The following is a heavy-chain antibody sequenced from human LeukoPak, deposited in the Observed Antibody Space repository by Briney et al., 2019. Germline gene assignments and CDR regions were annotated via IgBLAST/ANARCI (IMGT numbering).Heavy chain of an antibody. D-gene: IGHD5-24*01. CDR3: ARRALDGYWFDP. CDR1: GDSISSGAYS. CDR2: IYRSGST. Sequence: SETLSLTCAVSGDSISSGAYSWSWIRQTPGRGLEWIGYIYRSGSTYYNPSLKSRVALSLDRSQNQFSLSVSSVTAADTAVYYCARRALDGYWFDPWCQGTLVTVSS. J-gene: IGHJ5*02. V-gene: IGHV4-30-2*01.